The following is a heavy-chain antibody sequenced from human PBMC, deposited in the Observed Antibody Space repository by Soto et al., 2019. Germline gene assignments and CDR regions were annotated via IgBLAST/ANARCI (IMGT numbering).Heavy chain of an antibody. J-gene: IGHJ5*02. Sequence: PSETLSLTCAVSGGSISSGGYSWSWIRQPPGKGLEWIGYIYHSGSTYYNPSLKSRVTISVDRSKNQFSLKLSSVTAADTAVYYCARGVVYGDYPNWFDPWGQGTLVTVS. V-gene: IGHV4-30-2*01. CDR2: IYHSGST. D-gene: IGHD4-17*01. CDR3: ARGVVYGDYPNWFDP. CDR1: GGSISSGGYS.